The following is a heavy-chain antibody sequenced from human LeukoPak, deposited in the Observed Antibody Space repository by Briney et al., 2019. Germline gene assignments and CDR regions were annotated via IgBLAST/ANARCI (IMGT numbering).Heavy chain of an antibody. CDR3: AKGPLIEVAGTTWDY. CDR1: GFTFSSYA. Sequence: GGSLRLSCAAPGFTFSSYAMSWVRQFPGKGLEWVSAISGGGGSTYYADSVKGRFTISRDNSKNTLHLQMSSLRADDTAVYYCAKGPLIEVAGTTWDYWGQGTLVTVSS. D-gene: IGHD6-19*01. CDR2: ISGGGGST. J-gene: IGHJ4*02. V-gene: IGHV3-23*01.